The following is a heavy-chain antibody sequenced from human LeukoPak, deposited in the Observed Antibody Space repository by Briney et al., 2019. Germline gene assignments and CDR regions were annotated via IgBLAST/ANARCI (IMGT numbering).Heavy chain of an antibody. CDR3: ARGRAGIAAAGFDY. V-gene: IGHV3-30*04. D-gene: IGHD6-13*01. CDR2: ISFDGANK. CDR1: GFTFSMSS. J-gene: IGHJ4*02. Sequence: GRSLRLSCATSGFTFSMSSMHWVRLAPGEGLEWLAGISFDGANKFSGDSVKGRFSIPRDNSKNTLYLQMNSLRLDDTAVYFCARGRAGIAAAGFDYWGQGTLVTVSS.